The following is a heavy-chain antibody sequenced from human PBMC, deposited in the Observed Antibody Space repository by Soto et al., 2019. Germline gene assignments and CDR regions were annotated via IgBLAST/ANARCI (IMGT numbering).Heavy chain of an antibody. Sequence: QVQLVQSGAEVKKPGSSVKVSCKASGGTFSSYAISWVRQAPGQGLEWMGGIIPIFGTANYALKFQGRVTITADESTSTAYMELSSLRSEDTAVYYCARADSSGWYRGKYYFDYWGQGTLVTVSS. J-gene: IGHJ4*02. D-gene: IGHD6-19*01. V-gene: IGHV1-69*01. CDR1: GGTFSSYA. CDR2: IIPIFGTA. CDR3: ARADSSGWYRGKYYFDY.